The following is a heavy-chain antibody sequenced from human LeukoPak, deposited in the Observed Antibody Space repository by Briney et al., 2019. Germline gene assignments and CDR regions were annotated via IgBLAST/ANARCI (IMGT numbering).Heavy chain of an antibody. CDR3: ARGGYYYGSGSYSTPLDY. Sequence: ASVKVSCKASGYTFTSYDINWVRQATGQGLEWMGWMNPNSGNTGYAQKFQGRVTMTRNTSISTAYMELSSLRSEDTAVYYCARGGYYYGSGSYSTPLDYWGQGTLVTVSS. J-gene: IGHJ4*02. CDR1: GYTFTSYD. V-gene: IGHV1-8*01. D-gene: IGHD3-10*01. CDR2: MNPNSGNT.